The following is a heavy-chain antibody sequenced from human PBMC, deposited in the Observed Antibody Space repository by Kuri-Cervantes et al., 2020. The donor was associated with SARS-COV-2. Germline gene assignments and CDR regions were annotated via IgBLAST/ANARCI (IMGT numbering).Heavy chain of an antibody. Sequence: GESLKISCAASGFTFSTYWMRWVRQAPGKGLVWVSRINSDGSSRSYADSVKGRFTISRDNAKNTLFLQMNSLRAEDTAVYYCARDPITMRVLDYWGQGTLVTVSS. V-gene: IGHV3-74*01. CDR2: INSDGSSR. D-gene: IGHD3-22*01. CDR1: GFTFSTYW. CDR3: ARDPITMRVLDY. J-gene: IGHJ4*02.